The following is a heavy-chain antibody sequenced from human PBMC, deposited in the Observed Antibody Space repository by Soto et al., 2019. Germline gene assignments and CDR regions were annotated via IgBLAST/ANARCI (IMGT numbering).Heavy chain of an antibody. CDR3: AAGYTTGPDAFDI. CDR2: IFPGDSDT. D-gene: IGHD6-13*01. V-gene: IGHV5-51*01. Sequence: GESIQVPWKGGGDKSADFWIGWVRQMPGKGLEWMGMIFPGDSDTKNSPSLQGQITMSVDKSDSSAYLQWRSLKASDTAMYYCAAGYTTGPDAFDIWGQGTMVTGSS. J-gene: IGHJ3*02. CDR1: GDKSADFW.